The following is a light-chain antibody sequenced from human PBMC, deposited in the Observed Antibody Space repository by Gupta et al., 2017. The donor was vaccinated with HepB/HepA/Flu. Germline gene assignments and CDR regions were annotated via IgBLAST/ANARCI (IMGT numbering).Light chain of an antibody. CDR1: SLGSHY. V-gene: IGLV3-19*01. CDR3: NTRYSSGNHYV. J-gene: IGLJ1*01. CDR2: CKN. Sequence: SWEGIQDPAVSVGWRKTVTHTCQGDSLGSHYASRYQQKPGQAPVLVPSCKNNRPSGSPDRFSGSSLVNTAAVTITGAQAEDEAGYYCNTRYSSGNHYVFGTGTKVTVL.